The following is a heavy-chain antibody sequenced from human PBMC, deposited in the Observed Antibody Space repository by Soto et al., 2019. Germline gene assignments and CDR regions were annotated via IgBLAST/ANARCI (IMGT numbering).Heavy chain of an antibody. Sequence: QVQLVQSGAEVKKPGASVKVSCKASGHTFTACYMHWVRQAPGQGLEWMGWINTNSGGTNYAQKFQGSGTMNRDTSISTVYMELSRLASDDMALYYWARDQWGFVPAAIRGDYGMDVWGQGTTVRVSS. CDR2: INTNSGGT. J-gene: IGHJ6*02. CDR3: ARDQWGFVPAAIRGDYGMDV. V-gene: IGHV1-2*02. CDR1: GHTFTACY. D-gene: IGHD2-2*02.